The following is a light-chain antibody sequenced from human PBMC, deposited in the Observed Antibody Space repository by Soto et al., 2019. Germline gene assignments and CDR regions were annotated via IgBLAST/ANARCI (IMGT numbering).Light chain of an antibody. V-gene: IGKV1-39*01. CDR2: AAS. CDR1: QSISSY. Sequence: DIQMTQSPSSLSASVGDRVTITCRASQSISSYLNWYQQKPGKAPKLLIYAASSLQSGVPSRFSGSGSGTEFTLTISRLQPEDFATYYCQQSFSKFLYTFGQGTKLEIK. CDR3: QQSFSKFLYT. J-gene: IGKJ2*01.